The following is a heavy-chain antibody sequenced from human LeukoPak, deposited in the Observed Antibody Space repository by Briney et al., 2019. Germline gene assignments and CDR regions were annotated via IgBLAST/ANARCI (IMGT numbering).Heavy chain of an antibody. Sequence: SETLSLTCAVYGGSFSGYYWSWIRQPPGKGLEWIGEINHSGSTNYNPSLKSRVTISVDTSKNQFSLKLSSVTAADTAVYYCARAGPVTMTDPFDRWGQGTLVTVSS. D-gene: IGHD3-22*01. V-gene: IGHV4-34*01. CDR2: INHSGST. CDR3: ARAGPVTMTDPFDR. J-gene: IGHJ3*01. CDR1: GGSFSGYY.